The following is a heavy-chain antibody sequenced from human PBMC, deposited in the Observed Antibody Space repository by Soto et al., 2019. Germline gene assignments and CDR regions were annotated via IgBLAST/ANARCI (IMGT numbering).Heavy chain of an antibody. D-gene: IGHD5-18*01. CDR3: AKERAYSYGYDAMDV. Sequence: EVQLLESGGGLVQPGGSLRLSCAASGFTFSSYAMRWVRQAPGKGLVWVSGISGSGGSTYYADSVKGRFTISRDNTKITLNLQTNSLRPEDAAVYYCAKERAYSYGYDAMDVWGQGTRVTGSS. CDR2: ISGSGGST. V-gene: IGHV3-23*01. CDR1: GFTFSSYA. J-gene: IGHJ6*02.